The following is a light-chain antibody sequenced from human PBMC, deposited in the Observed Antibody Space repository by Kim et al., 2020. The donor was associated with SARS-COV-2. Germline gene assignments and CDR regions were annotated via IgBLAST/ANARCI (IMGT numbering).Light chain of an antibody. Sequence: QLVLTQSPSASASLGASVKLTCTLSSGHSSYAIAWHQQQPEKGPRYLMKLNSDGSHSKRDGIPDRFSGSSSGAERYLTISSLQSEDEADYYCQTWGTGAWVFGGGTQLTVL. J-gene: IGLJ3*02. CDR3: QTWGTGAWV. CDR2: LNSDGSH. CDR1: SGHSSYA. V-gene: IGLV4-69*01.